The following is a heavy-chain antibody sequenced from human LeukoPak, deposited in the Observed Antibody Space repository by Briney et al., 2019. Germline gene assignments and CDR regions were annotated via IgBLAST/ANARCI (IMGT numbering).Heavy chain of an antibody. Sequence: ASVKVSCKASGYRFTTYGISWVRQAPGQGLEWMGWINAYSGNTDYTQNLHGRVTMATDTSTATAYMELRSLRSDDTAVYYCVFGECSSTSCYPRRDYWGQGTLVTVSS. J-gene: IGHJ4*02. V-gene: IGHV1-18*01. D-gene: IGHD2-2*01. CDR1: GYRFTTYG. CDR3: VFGECSSTSCYPRRDY. CDR2: INAYSGNT.